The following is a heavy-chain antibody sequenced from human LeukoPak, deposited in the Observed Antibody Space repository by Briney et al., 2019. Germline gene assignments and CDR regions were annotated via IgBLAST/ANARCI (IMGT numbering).Heavy chain of an antibody. CDR2: ISWNSGSI. CDR3: AGSPRVAYYYYYMDV. J-gene: IGHJ6*03. CDR1: GFTFDDYA. Sequence: GRSLRLSCAASGFTFDDYAMHWVRQAPGKGLEWVSGISWNSGSIGYADSVKGRFTIPRDNAKTSLYLQMNSLRAKDTALYYCAGSPRVAYYYYYMDVWGKGTTVTVSS. D-gene: IGHD2-15*01. V-gene: IGHV3-9*01.